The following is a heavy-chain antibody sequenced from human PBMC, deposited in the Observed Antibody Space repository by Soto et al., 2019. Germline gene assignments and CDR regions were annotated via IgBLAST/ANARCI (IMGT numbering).Heavy chain of an antibody. J-gene: IGHJ6*02. V-gene: IGHV2-5*02. CDR3: VQSRCGGDCLEIYSSHAYNGLDV. CDR1: GLSLRTTGVG. CDR2: LYWDDDK. Sequence: QVTLKESGPTLVKPTQTLTLTCTVSGLSLRTTGVGVGWVRQPPGKALEWLARLYWDDDKRYSPSLRSRLTIAKDISEKQVVLTMTNMDTVDTATYYCVQSRCGGDCLEIYSSHAYNGLDVWGQGTTVTVSS. D-gene: IGHD2-21*02.